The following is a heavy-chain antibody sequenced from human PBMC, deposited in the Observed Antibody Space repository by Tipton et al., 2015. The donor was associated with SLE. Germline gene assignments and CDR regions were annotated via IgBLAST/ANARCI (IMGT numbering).Heavy chain of an antibody. CDR3: ARESHFWSGRDAFDI. CDR2: IGAYNGNT. J-gene: IGHJ3*02. D-gene: IGHD3-3*02. V-gene: IGHV1-18*01. CDR1: GYTFTNYG. Sequence: HLVQSGAEVKKPGASVKVSCKASGYTFTNYGISWVRQAPGQGLEWMGWIGAYNGNTNYAQNLQGRVTMTTDTSTSTAYMELRSLRSDDTAVYYCARESHFWSGRDAFDIWGQGTMVTVSS.